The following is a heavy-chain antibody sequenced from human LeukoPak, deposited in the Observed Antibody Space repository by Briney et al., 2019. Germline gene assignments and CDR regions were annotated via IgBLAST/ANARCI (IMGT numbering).Heavy chain of an antibody. Sequence: PSETLSLTCTVSGGSISSSNYYWGWIRQPPGKGLEWIGSIYYSGSSYYNPSLKSRVTISVDTSKNQFSLKLSSVTAADTAVYYCARVGAYSFFDYWGQGTLVTVSS. CDR3: ARVGAYSFFDY. V-gene: IGHV4-39*07. CDR1: GGSISSSNYY. CDR2: IYYSGSS. J-gene: IGHJ4*02. D-gene: IGHD1-26*01.